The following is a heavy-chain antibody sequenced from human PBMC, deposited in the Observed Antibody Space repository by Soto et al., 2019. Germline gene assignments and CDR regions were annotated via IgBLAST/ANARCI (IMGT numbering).Heavy chain of an antibody. J-gene: IGHJ2*01. CDR1: GFTFSSYA. CDR2: ISGSGGST. CDR3: ATSDLGVSGWYFDL. Sequence: EVQLLESGGGLVQPGGSLRLSCAASGFTFSSYAMSWVRQAPGKGLEWVSAISGSGGSTYYADSVKGRFTISRDNSKNTLYLQMNSLSAEDTAVYYCATSDLGVSGWYFDLWGRGTLVTVSS. V-gene: IGHV3-23*01. D-gene: IGHD3-10*01.